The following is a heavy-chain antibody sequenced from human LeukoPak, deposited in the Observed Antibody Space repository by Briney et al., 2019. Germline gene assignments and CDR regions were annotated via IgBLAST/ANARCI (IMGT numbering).Heavy chain of an antibody. V-gene: IGHV3-48*01. CDR1: DFTFSSYS. D-gene: IGHD1-26*01. J-gene: IGHJ4*02. Sequence: GGSLRLSCAASDFTFSSYSMNWVRQAPGKGLEWASYISTSSSTIYYADSVEGRFTISRDNAKNSLYLQMNSLRAEDTAVYYCARGGVVGATTSYFNSWGQGTLVTVSS. CDR2: ISTSSSTI. CDR3: ARGGVVGATTSYFNS.